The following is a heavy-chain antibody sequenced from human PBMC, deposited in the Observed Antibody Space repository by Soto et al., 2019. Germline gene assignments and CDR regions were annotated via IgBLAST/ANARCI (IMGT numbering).Heavy chain of an antibody. Sequence: GGSLRLSCAASGFTVSSNYMSWVRQAPGKGLEWVSVIYSGGSTYYADSVKGRFTISRDNSKNTLYLQMNSLRAEDTAVYYCARAVRNSSGWYKPVYYFDYWGQGTLVTVSS. D-gene: IGHD6-19*01. CDR2: IYSGGST. J-gene: IGHJ4*02. V-gene: IGHV3-53*01. CDR3: ARAVRNSSGWYKPVYYFDY. CDR1: GFTVSSNY.